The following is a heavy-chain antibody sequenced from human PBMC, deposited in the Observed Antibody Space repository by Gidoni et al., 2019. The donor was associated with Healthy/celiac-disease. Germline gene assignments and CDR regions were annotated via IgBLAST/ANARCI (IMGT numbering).Heavy chain of an antibody. CDR3: ARDMVTPPAFDY. CDR1: GFTFSSYG. J-gene: IGHJ4*02. V-gene: IGHV3-33*01. D-gene: IGHD2-21*02. CDR2: IWYDGSNK. Sequence: QVQLVESGGGVVQPGRSLRLSCAASGFTFSSYGMHWVRQAPGKGLEWVAVIWYDGSNKYYADSVKGRFTISRDNSKNTLYLQMNSLRAEDTAVYYCARDMVTPPAFDYWGQGTLVTVSS.